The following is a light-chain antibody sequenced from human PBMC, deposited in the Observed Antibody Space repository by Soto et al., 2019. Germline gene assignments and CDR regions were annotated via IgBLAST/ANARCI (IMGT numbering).Light chain of an antibody. Sequence: EIVMTQFPAPLSVSPGERATLSFRVSQSVSSDLAWYQQKPSQAPRLLIYGASTRATGIPARFSGSGSGTEFTLSFSSLQSEDFAVYYCQQYNDSRTFGQDTKVEVK. CDR2: GAS. CDR3: QQYNDSRT. CDR1: QSVSSD. V-gene: IGKV3-15*01. J-gene: IGKJ1*01.